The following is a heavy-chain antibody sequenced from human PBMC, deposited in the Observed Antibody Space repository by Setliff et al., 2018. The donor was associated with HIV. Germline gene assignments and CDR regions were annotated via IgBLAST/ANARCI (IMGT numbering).Heavy chain of an antibody. CDR1: GFTFTDYT. CDR2: ITSGSTYV. CDR3: ARQGNWEFDY. Sequence: PGGSLRLSCAASGFTFTDYTMNWVRQAPGKGLEWVSSITSGSTYVNYADSVKGRFSISRDKSKNSLYLQMISLRAEDTALYYCARQGNWEFDYWGQGTLVTVSS. J-gene: IGHJ4*02. D-gene: IGHD7-27*01. V-gene: IGHV3-21*01.